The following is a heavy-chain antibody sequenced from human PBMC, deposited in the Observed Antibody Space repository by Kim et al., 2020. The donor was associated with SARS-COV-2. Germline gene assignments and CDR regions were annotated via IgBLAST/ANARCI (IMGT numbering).Heavy chain of an antibody. V-gene: IGHV3-53*01. CDR3: ARLGPLPHRFYGTAG. CDR2: GYADGRP. D-gene: IGHD3-10*01. CDR1: CFKVGSNY. J-gene: IGHJ6*02. Sequence: WWSLRLSCVASCFKVGSNYMSWVRQAPWKVLGWTSIGYADGRPHYSYSAKDRFIISRDSHKTPPFFQMNNLKAEDRAVYYCARLGPLPHRFYGTAGWGRG.